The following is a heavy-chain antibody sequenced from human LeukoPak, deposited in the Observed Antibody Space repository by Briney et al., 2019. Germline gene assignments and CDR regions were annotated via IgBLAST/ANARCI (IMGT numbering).Heavy chain of an antibody. V-gene: IGHV4-61*01. J-gene: IGHJ3*02. D-gene: IGHD3-22*01. Sequence: SETLSLTCTVSGGSISSSSYYWGWIRQPPGKGLEWIGYIYYSGSTNYNPSLKSRVTISVDTSKNQFSLRLSSVTAADTALYYCARDTVTLIVNRAFDIWGQGTMVTVSS. CDR3: ARDTVTLIVNRAFDI. CDR2: IYYSGST. CDR1: GGSISSSSYY.